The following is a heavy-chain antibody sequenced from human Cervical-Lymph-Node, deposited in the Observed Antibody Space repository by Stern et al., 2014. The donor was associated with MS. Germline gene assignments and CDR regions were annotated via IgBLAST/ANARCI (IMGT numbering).Heavy chain of an antibody. J-gene: IGHJ6*02. Sequence: QVQLQESGPGLVKPSETLSLTCIVSGGSISSYYWSWIRQPPGQGLEWIGHIYFSGSPDYNPSLQSRVTMSADISKNQISLRLSSVTAADTAVYYCARAPYDFTNWYGMDVWGQGTTVTVSS. V-gene: IGHV4-59*01. CDR3: ARAPYDFTNWYGMDV. CDR2: IYFSGSP. D-gene: IGHD1-1*01. CDR1: GGSISSYY.